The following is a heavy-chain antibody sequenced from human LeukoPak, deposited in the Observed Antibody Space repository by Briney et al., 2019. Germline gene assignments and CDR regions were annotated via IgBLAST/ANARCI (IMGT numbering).Heavy chain of an antibody. J-gene: IGHJ3*02. CDR2: VYYSGSS. Sequence: SETLSLTCIVSGDSIISSSDYYWGWIRQPPGKGLEWIGNVYYSGSSYYNPSLKSRVTISVDTSKNQFSLRLSSVTAADTAVYYCARGGLWFGESIDAFDIWGQRTMVTVSS. V-gene: IGHV4-39*01. CDR3: ARGGLWFGESIDAFDI. D-gene: IGHD3-10*01. CDR1: GDSIISSSDYY.